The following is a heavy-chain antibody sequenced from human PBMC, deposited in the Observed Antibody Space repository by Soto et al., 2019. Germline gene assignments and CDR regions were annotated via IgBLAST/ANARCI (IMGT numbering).Heavy chain of an antibody. CDR2: INSDGSST. CDR1: GFTFSSYW. CDR3: ARDGDTHDYVFLDSPEFDY. Sequence: GGSLRLSCAASGFTFSSYWMHWVRQAPGKGLVWVSRINSDGSSTSYADSVKGRFTISRDNAKNTLYLQMNSRRAEDTAVYYCARDGDTHDYVFLDSPEFDYWGQGTLVTVSS. J-gene: IGHJ4*02. V-gene: IGHV3-74*01. D-gene: IGHD3-3*01.